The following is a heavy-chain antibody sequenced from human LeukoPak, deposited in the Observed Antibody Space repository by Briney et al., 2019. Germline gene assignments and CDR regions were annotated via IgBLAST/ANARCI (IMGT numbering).Heavy chain of an antibody. V-gene: IGHV3-64*02. D-gene: IGHD3-10*01. J-gene: IGHJ1*01. CDR2: ISSDGGST. CDR3: ARDQGTYGFQY. Sequence: PGGSLRLSCAASGFTFSTYAMHWVRQAPGKGLEYISSISSDGGSTYYADSVKGRFTISRDNSKNTLYLQMNSLRAGDTALYYCARDQGTYGFQYWGQGTLVTVSS. CDR1: GFTFSTYA.